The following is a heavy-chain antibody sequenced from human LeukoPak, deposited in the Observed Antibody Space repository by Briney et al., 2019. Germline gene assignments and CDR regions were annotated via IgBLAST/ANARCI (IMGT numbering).Heavy chain of an antibody. J-gene: IGHJ2*01. Sequence: GGSLRLSCAASGFTFSGYWMGWVRQAPGRGLEWVANIKEDGSDKDYVDSLKGRFTISRDNARNSLYLQMNSLRAEDTAVYYCATVNNWHFDLWGRGTLVTVSS. V-gene: IGHV3-7*05. D-gene: IGHD2/OR15-2a*01. CDR3: ATVNNWHFDL. CDR2: IKEDGSDK. CDR1: GFTFSGYW.